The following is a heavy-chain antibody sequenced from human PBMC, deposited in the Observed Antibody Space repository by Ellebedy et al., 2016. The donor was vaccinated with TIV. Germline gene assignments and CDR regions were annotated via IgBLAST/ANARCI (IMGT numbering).Heavy chain of an antibody. CDR2: ISGSGGST. J-gene: IGHJ3*02. CDR3: AKSPLAGDCTNGVCYTPGAFDI. CDR1: GFTFSSYA. V-gene: IGHV3-23*01. D-gene: IGHD2-8*01. Sequence: GESLKISCAASGFTFSSYAMSWVRQAPGKGLEWVSAISGSGGSTYYADSVKGRFTISRDNSKNTLYLQMNSLRAEDTAVYYCAKSPLAGDCTNGVCYTPGAFDIWGQGTMVTVSS.